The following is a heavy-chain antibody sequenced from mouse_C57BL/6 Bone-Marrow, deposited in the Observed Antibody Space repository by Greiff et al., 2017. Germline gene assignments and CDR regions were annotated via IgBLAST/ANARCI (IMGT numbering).Heavy chain of an antibody. CDR3: ARNGFYWYFDV. Sequence: EVQVVESGGGLVKPGGSLKLSCAASRFTFSSYAMSWVRQTPEKRLEWVATISDGGSYTYYPDNVKGRFTISRDNAKNNLYLQMSHLKSEDTAMYYCARNGFYWYFDVWGTGTTVTVSS. CDR1: RFTFSSYA. V-gene: IGHV5-4*01. J-gene: IGHJ1*03. CDR2: ISDGGSYT. D-gene: IGHD2-2*01.